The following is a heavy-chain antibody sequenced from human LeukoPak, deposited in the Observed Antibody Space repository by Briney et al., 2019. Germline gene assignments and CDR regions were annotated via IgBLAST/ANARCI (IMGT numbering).Heavy chain of an antibody. CDR3: ARHLRSYGDYARFYYFDY. J-gene: IGHJ4*02. CDR1: GGSISSSSYY. Sequence: SETLSLTCTVSGGSISSSSYYWGWIRQPPGEGLEWIGSIYYSGNTYYNPSLKSRVTISVDPSKNQFSLRLSSVTAAETAVYYCARHLRSYGDYARFYYFDYWGQGTLLTVSS. V-gene: IGHV4-39*01. CDR2: IYYSGNT. D-gene: IGHD4-17*01.